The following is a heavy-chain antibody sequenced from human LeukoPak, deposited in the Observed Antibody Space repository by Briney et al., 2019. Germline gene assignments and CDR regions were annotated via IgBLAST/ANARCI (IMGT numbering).Heavy chain of an antibody. D-gene: IGHD3-10*01. Sequence: SETQSLTCAVYGGSFSGYYWSWIRQPPGKGLEWIGEINHSGSTNYNPSLKSRVTISVDTSKNQFSLKLSSVTAADTAVYYCARPQATYYYGSGSPGRGYFDYWGQGTLVTVSS. CDR2: INHSGST. J-gene: IGHJ4*02. V-gene: IGHV4-34*01. CDR1: GGSFSGYY. CDR3: ARPQATYYYGSGSPGRGYFDY.